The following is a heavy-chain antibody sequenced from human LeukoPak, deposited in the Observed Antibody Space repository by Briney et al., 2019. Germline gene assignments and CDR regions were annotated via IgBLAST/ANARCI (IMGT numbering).Heavy chain of an antibody. CDR2: ISYGGSNK. D-gene: IGHD2-15*01. CDR3: AKADGGSIYYYYGMDV. V-gene: IGHV3-30-3*01. J-gene: IGHJ6*02. CDR1: GFTFSSYA. Sequence: PGGSLRLSCAASGFTFSSYAMHWVRQAPGKGLEWVAVISYGGSNKYYADSVKGRFTISRDNSKNTLYLQMNSLRAEDTAVYYCAKADGGSIYYYYGMDVWGQGTTVTVSS.